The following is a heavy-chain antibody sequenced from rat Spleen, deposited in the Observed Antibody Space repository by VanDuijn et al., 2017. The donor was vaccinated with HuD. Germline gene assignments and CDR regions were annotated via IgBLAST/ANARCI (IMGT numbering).Heavy chain of an antibody. CDR1: GSSITTTY. CDR3: ARWRDWELFDY. D-gene: IGHD5-1*01. Sequence: EVQLQESGPGLVKPSQSLSLTCSVIGSSITTTYWGWIRKFPGNKMEWIGHIKHSGSTSYNPSLKSRISFTRDTSKNQFFLHLNSVTTEDTATYYCARWRDWELFDYWGQGVMVTVSS. V-gene: IGHV3-1*01. J-gene: IGHJ2*01. CDR2: IKHSGST.